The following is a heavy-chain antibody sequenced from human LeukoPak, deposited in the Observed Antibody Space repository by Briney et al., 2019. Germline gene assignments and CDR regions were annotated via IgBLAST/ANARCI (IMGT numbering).Heavy chain of an antibody. CDR2: IYTSGST. V-gene: IGHV4-4*07. J-gene: IGHJ5*02. D-gene: IGHD6-13*01. CDR1: GGSISSYY. Sequence: SETLSLTCTVSGGSISSYYWSWIRQPAGKGLEWIGRIYTSGSTNYNPSLKSRVTMSVDTSKNQFSLKLSSVTAADTAVYYCARDTSAATQNWFDPWGQGTLVTVSS. CDR3: ARDTSAATQNWFDP.